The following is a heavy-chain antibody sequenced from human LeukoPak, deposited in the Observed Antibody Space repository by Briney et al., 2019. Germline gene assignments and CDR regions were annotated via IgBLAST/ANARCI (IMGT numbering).Heavy chain of an antibody. Sequence: SETLSLTCTASGGSISSSSYYWGWIRQPPGKGLEWIGSIYYSGSTYYNPSLKSRVTISVDTSKNQFSLKLSSVTAADTAVYYCARQKPINTRGYCSSTSCYTGWYFDYWGQGTLVTVSS. J-gene: IGHJ4*02. V-gene: IGHV4-39*01. CDR3: ARQKPINTRGYCSSTSCYTGWYFDY. D-gene: IGHD2-2*02. CDR1: GGSISSSSYY. CDR2: IYYSGST.